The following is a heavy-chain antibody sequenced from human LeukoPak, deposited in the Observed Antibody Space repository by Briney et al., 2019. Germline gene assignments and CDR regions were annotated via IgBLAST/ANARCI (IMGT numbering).Heavy chain of an antibody. Sequence: GGSLRLSCAASGFTFSSYAMSWVRQAPGKGLEWVSAISGSGGSTYYADSVKGRFTFSRDNSKNTLYLQMNSLRAEDTAVYYCAKDRRYSSSWCYFDYWGQGTLVTVSS. CDR3: AKDRRYSSSWCYFDY. J-gene: IGHJ4*02. D-gene: IGHD6-13*01. V-gene: IGHV3-23*01. CDR2: ISGSGGST. CDR1: GFTFSSYA.